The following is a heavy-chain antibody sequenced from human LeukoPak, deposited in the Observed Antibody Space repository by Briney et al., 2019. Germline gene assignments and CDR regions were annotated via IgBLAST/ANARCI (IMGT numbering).Heavy chain of an antibody. CDR3: ARDLGGYPFFMDV. Sequence: SETLSLTCSVSGGSTRSGRHHWAWVRQPPGKGLEFIGSLDESGRPYYNAPLKSRVTISEDSSGNQFSLNLSSVTAADTAVYYCARDLGGYPFFMDVGGRGTTVIVSS. V-gene: IGHV4-39*07. CDR2: LDESGRP. CDR1: GGSTRSGRHH. J-gene: IGHJ6*03. D-gene: IGHD2-15*01.